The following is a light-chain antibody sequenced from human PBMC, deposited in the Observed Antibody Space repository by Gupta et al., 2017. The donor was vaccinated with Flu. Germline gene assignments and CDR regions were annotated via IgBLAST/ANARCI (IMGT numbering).Light chain of an antibody. V-gene: IGKV3-20*01. CDR2: GAS. J-gene: IGKJ2*01. CDR3: LQDGSSPAYS. CDR1: QTVAGSF. Sequence: EVVLTQSPGSLSLSPGERATLSCRASQTVAGSFLAWYQQQPGQSPRLLIYGASTRAAGVPDRFTGSVSGTDFTLTISRLEPEDFAVYYCLQDGSSPAYSFGQGTKLE.